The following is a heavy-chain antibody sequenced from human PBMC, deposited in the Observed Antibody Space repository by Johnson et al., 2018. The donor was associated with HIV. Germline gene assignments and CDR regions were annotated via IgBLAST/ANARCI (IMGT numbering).Heavy chain of an antibody. Sequence: VTLVESGGGVVRPGGSLRLSCAASGFTFDDYAMNWVRQAPGKRLEWVSSINWSGGITAYADSVKGRFTISRDNAKNSLYLQMNSLRAEDTAVYYCAVMTEIVVVPAATSDDAFDIWGQGTMVTVSS. CDR3: AVMTEIVVVPAATSDDAFDI. CDR2: INWSGGIT. CDR1: GFTFDDYA. V-gene: IGHV3-20*04. J-gene: IGHJ3*02. D-gene: IGHD2-2*01.